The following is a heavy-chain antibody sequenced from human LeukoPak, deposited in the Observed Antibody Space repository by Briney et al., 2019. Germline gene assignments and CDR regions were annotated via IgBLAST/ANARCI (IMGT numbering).Heavy chain of an antibody. CDR3: ARGGMATNKFPDAFDI. CDR1: GFTFSSYS. CDR2: ISSSSSTI. V-gene: IGHV3-48*01. D-gene: IGHD5-24*01. Sequence: GGSLRLFCAASGFTFSSYSMNWVRQAPGKGLEWVSYISSSSSTIYYADSVKGRFTISRDNAKNSLYLQMNSLRAEDTAVYYCARGGMATNKFPDAFDIWGQGTMVTVSS. J-gene: IGHJ3*02.